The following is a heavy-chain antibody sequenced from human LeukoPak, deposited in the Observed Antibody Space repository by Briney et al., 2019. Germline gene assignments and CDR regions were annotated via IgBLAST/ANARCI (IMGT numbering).Heavy chain of an antibody. V-gene: IGHV3-48*01. Sequence: PGGSLRLSCAASGFTFSSYSMNWVRQAPGKGLEWVSYISSSSSTIYYADSVKGRFTISRDNAKNSLYLQMNSLRAEDTAVYYCAGIPLDFWSGYPIGSWGQGTLVTVSS. J-gene: IGHJ5*02. CDR2: ISSSSSTI. D-gene: IGHD3-3*01. CDR1: GFTFSSYS. CDR3: AGIPLDFWSGYPIGS.